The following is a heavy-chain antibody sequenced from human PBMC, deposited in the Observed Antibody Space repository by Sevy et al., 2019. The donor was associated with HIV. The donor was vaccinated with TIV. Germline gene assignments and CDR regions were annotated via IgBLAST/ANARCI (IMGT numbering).Heavy chain of an antibody. CDR1: GFTFNTYS. V-gene: IGHV3-48*02. CDR3: ARGPGHYSIDY. CDR2: IGTAAGDT. D-gene: IGHD2-21*01. J-gene: IGHJ4*02. Sequence: GGSLRLSCAASGFTFNTYSLIWVRQTPGKGLEWLSFIGTAAGDTYYADSVKGRFTISRDNAKNSLYLQMNSLREEDTAVYYCARGPGHYSIDYWGQGTLVTVSS.